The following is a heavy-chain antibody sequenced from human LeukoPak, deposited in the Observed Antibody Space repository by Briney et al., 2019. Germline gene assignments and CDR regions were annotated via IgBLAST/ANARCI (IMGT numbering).Heavy chain of an antibody. J-gene: IGHJ4*02. Sequence: PGGSLRLSCVASGFPFSSYWMTWVRQAPGKGLEWVANIKQDGSKKSYVDSVKGRFTISRDNAKNSLYLQMNSLRAEDTAVYYCARDVAYYDFWSGYRGYYFDYWGQGTLVTVSS. CDR3: ARDVAYYDFWSGYRGYYFDY. CDR1: GFPFSSYW. D-gene: IGHD3-3*01. V-gene: IGHV3-7*01. CDR2: IKQDGSKK.